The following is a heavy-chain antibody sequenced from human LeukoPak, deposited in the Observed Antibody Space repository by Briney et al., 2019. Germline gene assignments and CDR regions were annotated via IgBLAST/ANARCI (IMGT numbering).Heavy chain of an antibody. Sequence: ASVKVSCTVSGYTLTELSMHWVRQAPGKGLEWMGGFDPEDGETIYAQKFQGRVTMTEDTSTDTAYMELSSLRSEDTAVYYCARDVSGYDSYYYYGMDVWGQGTTVTVSS. J-gene: IGHJ6*02. CDR3: ARDVSGYDSYYYYGMDV. CDR1: GYTLTELS. D-gene: IGHD5-12*01. V-gene: IGHV1-24*01. CDR2: FDPEDGET.